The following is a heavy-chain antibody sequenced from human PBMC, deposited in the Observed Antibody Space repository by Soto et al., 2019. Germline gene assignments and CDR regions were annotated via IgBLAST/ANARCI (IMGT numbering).Heavy chain of an antibody. CDR3: ARDGVAAGNINFDY. CDR2: ISGDSGNT. Sequence: ASVKVSCKASGYMFTKSAMHWVRQAPGQRLEWMGWISGDSGNTKYSPKLQDIVTITRDTSASTAYMELSSLRSEDTALYYCARDGVAAGNINFDYWGQGTLVTVSS. D-gene: IGHD6-19*01. CDR1: GYMFTKSA. J-gene: IGHJ4*01. V-gene: IGHV1-3*01.